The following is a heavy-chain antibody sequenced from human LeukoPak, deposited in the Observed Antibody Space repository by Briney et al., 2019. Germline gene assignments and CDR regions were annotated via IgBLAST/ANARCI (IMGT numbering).Heavy chain of an antibody. CDR2: ISWNSGSI. V-gene: IGHV3-9*01. J-gene: IGHJ5*02. Sequence: GGSLRLSCAASGFTFDDYAMHWVRQAPGKGLEWVSGISWNSGSIGYADSVKGRFTISRDNAKNSLYLQMNSLRAEDTALYYCAKGQYYYDSSGYLRWFDPWGQGTLVTVSS. D-gene: IGHD3-22*01. CDR3: AKGQYYYDSSGYLRWFDP. CDR1: GFTFDDYA.